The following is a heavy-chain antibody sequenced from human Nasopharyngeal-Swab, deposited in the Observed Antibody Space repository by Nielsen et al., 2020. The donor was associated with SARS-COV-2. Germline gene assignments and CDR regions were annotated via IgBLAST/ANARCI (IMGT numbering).Heavy chain of an antibody. J-gene: IGHJ4*02. CDR2: IYYSGST. D-gene: IGHD3-22*01. V-gene: IGHV4-59*01. CDR3: ARGGLGVYDSSGYYYLTY. Sequence: WIRQPPGKGLEWIGYIYYSGSTNYNPSLKSRVTISVDTSKNQFSLKLSSVTAADTAVYYCARGGLGVYDSSGYYYLTYWGQGTLVTFSS.